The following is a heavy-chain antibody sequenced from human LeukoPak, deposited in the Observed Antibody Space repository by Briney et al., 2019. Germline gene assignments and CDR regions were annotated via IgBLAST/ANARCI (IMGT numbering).Heavy chain of an antibody. CDR3: ARGGYSSSWYFSRAVRPPRIEWFDP. CDR2: IIPIFGTA. Sequence: SVKVSCKASGGTFSSYAISWVRQAPGQGLEWMGGIIPIFGTANYAQKFQGRVTITADESTSTAYMELSSLRSEDTAVYYCARGGYSSSWYFSRAVRPPRIEWFDPWGQGTLVTVSS. CDR1: GGTFSSYA. J-gene: IGHJ5*02. D-gene: IGHD6-13*01. V-gene: IGHV1-69*13.